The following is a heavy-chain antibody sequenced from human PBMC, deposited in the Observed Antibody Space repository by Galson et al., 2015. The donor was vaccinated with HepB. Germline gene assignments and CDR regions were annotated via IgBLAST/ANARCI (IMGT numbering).Heavy chain of an antibody. J-gene: IGHJ6*02. CDR2: TYYRSKWCK. V-gene: IGHV6-1*01. Sequence: CAISGDSVSSNSAAWNWIRQSPSRGLEWLGRTYYRSKWCKDYAVSVKGRITINTDTSKNQVSLQLSSVTPEDTAVYYCAYGLDVWGQGTTVTVSS. CDR3: AYGLDV. CDR1: GDSVSSNSAA.